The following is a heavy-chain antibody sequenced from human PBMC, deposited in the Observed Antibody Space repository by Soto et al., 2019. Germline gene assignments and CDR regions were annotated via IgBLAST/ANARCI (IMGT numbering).Heavy chain of an antibody. CDR2: INAGNGNT. Sequence: QVQLVQSGAEEKKPGASVKVSCKASGYTFTSYAMHWVRQAPGQRLEWMGWINAGNGNTKYSQKIQGRVTITRDTSASTAYMELSSLRSEDTAVYYCARDMGEDGYCTNGVCYPFDYWGQGTLVTVSS. J-gene: IGHJ4*02. V-gene: IGHV1-3*05. CDR3: ARDMGEDGYCTNGVCYPFDY. CDR1: GYTFTSYA. D-gene: IGHD2-8*01.